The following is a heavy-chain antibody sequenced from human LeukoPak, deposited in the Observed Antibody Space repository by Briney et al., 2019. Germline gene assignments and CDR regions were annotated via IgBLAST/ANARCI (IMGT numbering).Heavy chain of an antibody. CDR2: INPNSGGT. Sequence: GASVKVSCKASGYTFTGYYMHWVRQAPGQGLEWMGWINPNSGGTNYAQKFQGRVTMTRDTSISTAYMELSRLRSDDTAAYYCARENHAILGGGFDPWGQGTLVTVSS. J-gene: IGHJ5*02. CDR3: ARENHAILGGGFDP. CDR1: GYTFTGYY. D-gene: IGHD3-16*01. V-gene: IGHV1-2*02.